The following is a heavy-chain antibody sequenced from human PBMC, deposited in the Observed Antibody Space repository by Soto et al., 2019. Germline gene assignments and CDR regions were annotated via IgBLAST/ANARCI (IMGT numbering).Heavy chain of an antibody. CDR3: AAELCFGKLAVV. D-gene: IGHD3-10*01. Sequence: QVQVVQSGVEVRRPGSSVKVSCKASGDTFKNCVISWVRQAPGQGLEWMWGIIPLFGTTDFAQRFQGRLTITTDESTTTAYMELSRLRSEDTATYYCAAELCFGKLAVVWGQGTTVIGSS. CDR1: GDTFKNCV. CDR2: IIPLFGTT. V-gene: IGHV1-69*01. J-gene: IGHJ6*02.